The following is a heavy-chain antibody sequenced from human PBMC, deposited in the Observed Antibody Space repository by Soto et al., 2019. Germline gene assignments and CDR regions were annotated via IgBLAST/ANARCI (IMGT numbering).Heavy chain of an antibody. D-gene: IGHD2-2*01. J-gene: IGHJ4*02. V-gene: IGHV4-59*08. CDR2: IYYSGST. Sequence: SETLSLTCTVSGGSISSYYWSWIRQPPGKGLEWIGYIYYSGSTNYNPSLKSRVTISVDTSKNQFSLKLSSVTAADTAVYYCARLVVVPAARFDDWGQGSLVTVSS. CDR3: ARLVVVPAARFDD. CDR1: GGSISSYY.